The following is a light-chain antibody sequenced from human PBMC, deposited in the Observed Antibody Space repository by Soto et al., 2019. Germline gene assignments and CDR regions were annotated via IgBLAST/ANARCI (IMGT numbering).Light chain of an antibody. CDR1: QSVSSY. J-gene: IGKJ1*01. Sequence: EILFTQSPATLSLSPGERATLSCRASQSVSSYLAWYQQKPGQAPRLLIYDASNRATGIPARLSGSGSGTDFTLTIRSLEPEDFAVYYCQQRSNWWTFGQGTKVDIK. V-gene: IGKV3-11*01. CDR2: DAS. CDR3: QQRSNWWT.